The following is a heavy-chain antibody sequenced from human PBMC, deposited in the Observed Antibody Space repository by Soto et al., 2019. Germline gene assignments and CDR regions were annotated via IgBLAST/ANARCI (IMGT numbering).Heavy chain of an antibody. CDR2: ISLYSDGT. Sequence: ASVKVSCKTSGYTFSNYGITWVRQAPGQPLEWLGWISLYSDGTNYAQKFKGRVSMTTDTSTTTAYMELRSLRSDDTAVYYCARVVPGAEAWFGPWGQGTPVTVSS. J-gene: IGHJ5*02. CDR1: GYTFSNYG. CDR3: ARVVPGAEAWFGP. D-gene: IGHD2-2*01. V-gene: IGHV1-18*01.